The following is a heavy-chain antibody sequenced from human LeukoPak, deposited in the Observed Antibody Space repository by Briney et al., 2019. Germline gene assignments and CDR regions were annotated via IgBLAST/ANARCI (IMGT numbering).Heavy chain of an antibody. Sequence: SETLSLTCTVSGGSISSYYWSWIRQPPGKGLEWIGYIYYSGGTYYNPSLKSRVTISVDTSKNQFSLKLSSMTAADTAVYYCATLGGYSYGNWGQGTLVTVSS. V-gene: IGHV4-59*04. CDR3: ATLGGYSYGN. D-gene: IGHD5-18*01. CDR2: IYYSGGT. J-gene: IGHJ4*02. CDR1: GGSISSYY.